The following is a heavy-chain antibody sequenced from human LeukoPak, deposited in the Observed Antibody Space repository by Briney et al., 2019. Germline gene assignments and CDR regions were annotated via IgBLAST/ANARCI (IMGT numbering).Heavy chain of an antibody. CDR3: AGPIPSRYSSGWYDY. CDR2: ISAYNGNT. CDR1: VCTFTNYG. Sequence: GASVTVSCKPSVCTFTNYGISWVRPAPGQGREWMGWISAYNGNTNYAQKLQGRVTITTDTSPSTAYTEPRSLRSDDPAVFLFAGPIPSRYSSGWYDYWGQGTLVTVSS. D-gene: IGHD6-19*01. V-gene: IGHV1-18*01. J-gene: IGHJ4*02.